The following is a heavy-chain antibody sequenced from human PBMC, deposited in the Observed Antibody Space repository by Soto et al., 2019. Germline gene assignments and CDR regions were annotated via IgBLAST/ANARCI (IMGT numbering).Heavy chain of an antibody. V-gene: IGHV4-31*03. Sequence: QVQLQESGPGLVKPSQTLSLTCTVSGGSISSGGYSWSWIRQHPGKGLEWIGYIYYSGSTYYNPSLKSRVTIAVDTAKNQFSLKLSAVTAADTAVYYCARALYYDRSGYYYFDYWGQGTLVTVSS. D-gene: IGHD3-22*01. CDR2: IYYSGST. J-gene: IGHJ4*02. CDR1: GGSISSGGYS. CDR3: ARALYYDRSGYYYFDY.